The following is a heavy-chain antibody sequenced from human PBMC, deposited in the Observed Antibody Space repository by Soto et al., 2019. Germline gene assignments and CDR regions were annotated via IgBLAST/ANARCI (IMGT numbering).Heavy chain of an antibody. D-gene: IGHD6-13*01. CDR3: AKGGSAALISAAGTGNWFDP. V-gene: IGHV3-9*01. Sequence: EVHLVESGGGLVQPGRSLKLSCVAYGFTFDDYAMYWVRQAPGKGPEWVSGISWSGTNIAYADSVKGRFTISRDNAKNTLYLQMNSLRADDTALYYCAKGGSAALISAAGTGNWFDPWGQGSLVTVSS. CDR1: GFTFDDYA. CDR2: ISWSGTNI. J-gene: IGHJ5*02.